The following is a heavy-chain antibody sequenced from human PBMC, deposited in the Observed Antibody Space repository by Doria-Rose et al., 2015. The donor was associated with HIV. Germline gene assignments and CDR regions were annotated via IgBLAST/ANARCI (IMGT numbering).Heavy chain of an antibody. V-gene: IGHV4-4*07. CDR1: GDSIHNFY. CDR3: ARDRGDY. CDR2: IYSTGST. J-gene: IGHJ4*02. Sequence: QVQLQESGPGLVKPSETLSLTCTVSGDSIHNFYWTWVRQAAGKGLEWIGRIYSTGSTNSTPSIQSLVTISIDTSRSQFSLSLRSVTAADTAFYFCARDRGDYWGQGALVTVTS.